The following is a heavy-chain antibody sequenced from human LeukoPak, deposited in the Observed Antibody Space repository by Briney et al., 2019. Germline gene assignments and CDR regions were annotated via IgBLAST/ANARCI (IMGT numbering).Heavy chain of an antibody. CDR3: AKDSPGGYYDSSGYYGY. CDR2: ISGSGGST. Sequence: GGSLRLSCAASGFTFSSYAMSWVRQAPGKGLEWVSAISGSGGSTYYADSVKGRFTISRDNSKNTLYLQMNNLRAEDTAVYYCAKDSPGGYYDSSGYYGYWGQGTLVTVSS. CDR1: GFTFSSYA. D-gene: IGHD3-22*01. V-gene: IGHV3-23*01. J-gene: IGHJ4*02.